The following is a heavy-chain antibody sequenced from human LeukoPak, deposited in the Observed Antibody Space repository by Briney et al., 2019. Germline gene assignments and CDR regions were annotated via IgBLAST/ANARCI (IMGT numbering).Heavy chain of an antibody. J-gene: IGHJ4*02. V-gene: IGHV4-34*01. CDR1: GGSFSGYY. CDR2: INHSGST. D-gene: IGHD6-13*01. Sequence: PSETLSLTCAVYGGSFSGYYWSWIRQPPGKGLEWIGEINHSGSTNYNPSLKSRVTISVDTSKNQFSLKLSSVTAADTAVYYCARHSSSWYGGFDYWGQGTLVTVSS. CDR3: ARHSSSWYGGFDY.